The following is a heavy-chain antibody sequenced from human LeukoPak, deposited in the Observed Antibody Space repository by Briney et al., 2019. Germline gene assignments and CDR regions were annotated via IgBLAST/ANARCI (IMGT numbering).Heavy chain of an antibody. D-gene: IGHD1-26*01. CDR2: IYYNGST. CDR1: GGSISSYY. CDR3: TRLLKVGDPKGGAFDY. Sequence: SETLSLTCTVSGGSISSYYWSWIRQPPGKGLEWIGYIYYNGSTNSNPSLKSRVTISVDTSKNQFSLKLNSVTAADTAVYYCTRLLKVGDPKGGAFDYWGQGTLVTVSS. J-gene: IGHJ4*02. V-gene: IGHV4-59*08.